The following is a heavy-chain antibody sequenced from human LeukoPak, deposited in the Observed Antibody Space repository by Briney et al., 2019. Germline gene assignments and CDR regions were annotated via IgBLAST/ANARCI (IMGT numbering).Heavy chain of an antibody. CDR2: ISYDGSNK. V-gene: IGHV3-30*04. CDR3: AKGDLPLLYGGAFDY. J-gene: IGHJ4*02. Sequence: PGGSLRLSCAASGFTFSSYAMHWVRQAPGKGLEWVAVISYDGSNKYYADSVKGRFTISRDNSKNTLYLQMNSLRAEDTAVYYCAKGDLPLLYGGAFDYWGQGTLVTVSS. CDR1: GFTFSSYA. D-gene: IGHD2-2*02.